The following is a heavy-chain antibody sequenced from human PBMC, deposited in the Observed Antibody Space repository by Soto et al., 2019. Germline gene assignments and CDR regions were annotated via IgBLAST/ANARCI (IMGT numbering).Heavy chain of an antibody. CDR3: ARLGRTGTTAMGRPFDY. V-gene: IGHV5-51*01. Sequence: GESLKISCKGSGYSFTSYWIGWVRQMPGKGLEWMGIIYPGDSDTRYSPSFQGQVTISADKSISTAYLQWSSLKASDTAMYYCARLGRTGTTAMGRPFDYWGQGTLVTVSS. J-gene: IGHJ4*02. D-gene: IGHD1-7*01. CDR2: IYPGDSDT. CDR1: GYSFTSYW.